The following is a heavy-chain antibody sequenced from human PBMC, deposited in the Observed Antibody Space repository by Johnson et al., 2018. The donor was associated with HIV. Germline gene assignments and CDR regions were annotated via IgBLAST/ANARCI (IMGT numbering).Heavy chain of an antibody. J-gene: IGHJ3*02. D-gene: IGHD2-15*01. V-gene: IGHV3-20*04. Sequence: VQLVESGGGLVQPGGSLRLSCAASGFTFDDYGMSWVRQAPGKGLEWVSGSNWNGGSTGYGDSVKGRFTISRDNAKNSLYLQMKSLRAEDTALYYCARGVVPDPFDIWGQGTMVTVSS. CDR2: SNWNGGST. CDR3: ARGVVPDPFDI. CDR1: GFTFDDYG.